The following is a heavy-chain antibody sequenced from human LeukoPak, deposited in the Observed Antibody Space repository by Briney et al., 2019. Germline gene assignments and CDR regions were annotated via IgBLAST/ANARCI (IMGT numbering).Heavy chain of an antibody. Sequence: PGGSLRLSCAASGFTFSGSAMHWVRQASGKGLEWVGRIRSKANSYATAYAASVKGRFTISRDDSKNTAYLQMNSLKTEDTAVYYCTQNIVGATGGFDPWGQGTLVTVSS. CDR2: IRSKANSYAT. CDR3: TQNIVGATGGFDP. J-gene: IGHJ5*02. D-gene: IGHD1-26*01. V-gene: IGHV3-73*01. CDR1: GFTFSGSA.